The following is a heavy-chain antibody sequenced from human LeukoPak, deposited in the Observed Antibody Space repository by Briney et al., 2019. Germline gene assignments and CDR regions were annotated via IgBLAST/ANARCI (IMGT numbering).Heavy chain of an antibody. D-gene: IGHD2-2*01. CDR3: ARSGRYCSSTSCYVGNWFDP. J-gene: IGHJ5*02. Sequence: GASAKVSCKASGYTFTSYYMHWVRQAPGQGLEWMGIINPSGGSTSYAQKFQGRVTMTRDTSTSTVYMELSSLRSEDTAVYYCARSGRYCSSTSCYVGNWFDPWGQGTLVTVSS. CDR1: GYTFTSYY. CDR2: INPSGGST. V-gene: IGHV1-46*01.